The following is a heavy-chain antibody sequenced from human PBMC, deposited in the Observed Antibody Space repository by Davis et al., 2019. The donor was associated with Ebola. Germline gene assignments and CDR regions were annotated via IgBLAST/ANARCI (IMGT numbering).Heavy chain of an antibody. Sequence: PAGSLTLSCAASGFTFSGSATHWVRPASGKGLEWVGRIRSNANRYATAYAASVKGRFTISRDDSKNTAYLQMNSLKTEDTAVYYCTRQDGVEDYWGQGTLVTVSS. CDR2: IRSNANRYAT. D-gene: IGHD4-17*01. J-gene: IGHJ4*02. V-gene: IGHV3-73*01. CDR1: GFTFSGSA. CDR3: TRQDGVEDY.